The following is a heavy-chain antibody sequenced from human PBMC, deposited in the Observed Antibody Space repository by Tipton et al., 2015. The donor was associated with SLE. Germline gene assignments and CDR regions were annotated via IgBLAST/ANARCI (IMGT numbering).Heavy chain of an antibody. CDR2: IYYSGSTNYSGST. V-gene: IGHV4-59*01. CDR3: ARGGVLGLHPSAFDI. D-gene: IGHD3-16*01. Sequence: TLSLTCTVSGGSISSYYWSWIRQPPGKGLEWIGYIYYSGSTNYSGSTNYNPSLKSRITISLDTSKNQFSLKLSSVTAADTAVYYCARGGVLGLHPSAFDICGQGPMVTVSS. J-gene: IGHJ3*02. CDR1: GGSISSYY.